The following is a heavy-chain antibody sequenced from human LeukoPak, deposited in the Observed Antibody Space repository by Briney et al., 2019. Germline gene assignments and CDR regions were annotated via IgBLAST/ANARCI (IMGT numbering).Heavy chain of an antibody. J-gene: IGHJ4*02. Sequence: GGSLRLSCAVSGFSVSYNHMSWVRQAPGKGLEWVSSISSSSSYIYYADSVKGRFTISRDNAKNSLYLQMNSLRAEDTAVYYCARGGLKGVFDYWGQGTLVTVSS. CDR1: GFSVSYNH. D-gene: IGHD3/OR15-3a*01. V-gene: IGHV3-21*04. CDR2: ISSSSSYI. CDR3: ARGGLKGVFDY.